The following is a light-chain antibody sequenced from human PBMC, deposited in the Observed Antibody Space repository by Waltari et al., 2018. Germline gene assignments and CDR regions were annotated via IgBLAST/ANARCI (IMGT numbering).Light chain of an antibody. CDR2: AAA. Sequence: DIQMTQSPSSLSASVGDRVTITCRASQNIYTDLNWYQQKPGKAPKLMIRAAASLQSGVPSRFSGSGSGSDFTLTISSLQPEDFATYYCQQSYNTPPYTFGQGTKLEI. CDR3: QQSYNTPPYT. J-gene: IGKJ2*01. V-gene: IGKV1-39*01. CDR1: QNIYTD.